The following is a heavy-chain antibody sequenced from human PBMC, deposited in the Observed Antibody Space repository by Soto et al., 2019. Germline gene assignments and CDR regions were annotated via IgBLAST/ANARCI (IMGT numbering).Heavy chain of an antibody. CDR1: GGSFSGYY. V-gene: IGHV4-34*01. CDR2: INHSGST. D-gene: IGHD2-15*01. CDR3: ARDCSGGSCYYKGFDP. Sequence: SETLSLTCAVYGGSFSGYYWSWIRQPPGKGLEWIGEINHSGSTNYNPSLKSRVTISVDTSKNQFSLKLSSVTAADTAVYYCARDCSGGSCYYKGFDPWGQGTLVTVSS. J-gene: IGHJ5*02.